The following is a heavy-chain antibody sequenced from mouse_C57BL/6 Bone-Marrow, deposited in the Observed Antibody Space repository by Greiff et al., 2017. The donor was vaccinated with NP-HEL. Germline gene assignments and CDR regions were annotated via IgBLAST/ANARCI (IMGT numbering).Heavy chain of an antibody. J-gene: IGHJ1*03. Sequence: VQLQQPGAELVRPGTSVKLSCKASGYTFTSYWMHWVKQRPGQGLEWIGVIDPSDSYTNYNQKFKGKATLTVDTSSSTAYMQLSSLTSEDSAVYYCARTLYYGSGYWYFDVWGTGTTVTVSS. D-gene: IGHD1-1*01. CDR3: ARTLYYGSGYWYFDV. CDR2: IDPSDSYT. CDR1: GYTFTSYW. V-gene: IGHV1-59*01.